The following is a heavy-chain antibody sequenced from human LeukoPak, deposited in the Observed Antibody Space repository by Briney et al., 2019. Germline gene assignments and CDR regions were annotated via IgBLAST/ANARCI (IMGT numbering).Heavy chain of an antibody. D-gene: IGHD4-17*01. J-gene: IGHJ4*02. CDR3: AKGGYGDYVD. CDR1: GFTFSSYG. CDR2: ISSIDGST. V-gene: IGHV3-23*01. Sequence: GGSLRLSCAASGFTFSSYGMSWVRQAPGKGLEWVSGISSIDGSTYYADSVKGRFTVSRDNSKNTLYLQMNSLRAEDTAVYYCAKGGYGDYVDWGQGTLVTVSS.